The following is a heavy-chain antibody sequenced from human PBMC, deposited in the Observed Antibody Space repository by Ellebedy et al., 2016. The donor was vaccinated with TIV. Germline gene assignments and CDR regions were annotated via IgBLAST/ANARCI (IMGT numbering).Heavy chain of an antibody. Sequence: GGSLRLSXAASGFNFNSFDMKWVRRAPGRGLEWISFISRDSATKYYANTAKGRFIVSRDNANNSVSLQLTSLRDDDTAVYYCARSTNTIRGGSPYYNLDLWGQGTTVTVSS. CDR1: GFNFNSFD. CDR2: ISRDSATK. V-gene: IGHV3-48*02. J-gene: IGHJ6*02. D-gene: IGHD1-1*01. CDR3: ARSTNTIRGGSPYYNLDL.